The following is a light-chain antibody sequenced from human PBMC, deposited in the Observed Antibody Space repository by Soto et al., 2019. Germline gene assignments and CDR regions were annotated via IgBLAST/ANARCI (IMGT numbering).Light chain of an antibody. CDR2: GAS. Sequence: DIQMTQSPSAVSASVGDRVTITCRASQGVHNGVAWYQLKSGKSPNLLIYGASSWQSGVPSRFSGSGTGKDFTLTINGQETEGFETDFFLQADSFHLSCGHGTMMDI. CDR3: LQADSFHLS. CDR1: QGVHNG. V-gene: IGKV1-12*01. J-gene: IGKJ1*01.